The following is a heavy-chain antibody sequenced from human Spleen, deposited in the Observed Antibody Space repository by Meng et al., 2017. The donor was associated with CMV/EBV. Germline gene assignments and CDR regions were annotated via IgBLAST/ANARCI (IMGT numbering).Heavy chain of an antibody. CDR1: GGSISSGGYY. Sequence: SGGSISSGGYYWSWIRQHPGKGLEWIGYIYYSGSTYYNPSLKSRVTISVDTSKNQFSLKLSSVTAADTAVYYCARVFSYAGYYFLDYWGQGTLVTVSS. D-gene: IGHD3-22*01. V-gene: IGHV4-31*02. CDR2: IYYSGST. J-gene: IGHJ4*02. CDR3: ARVFSYAGYYFLDY.